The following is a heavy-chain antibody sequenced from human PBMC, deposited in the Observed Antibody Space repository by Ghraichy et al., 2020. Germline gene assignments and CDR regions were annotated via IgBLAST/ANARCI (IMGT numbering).Heavy chain of an antibody. J-gene: IGHJ5*02. CDR3: ARGERRITIFGVVKGYHWFDP. CDR2: MNPNSGNT. D-gene: IGHD3-3*01. V-gene: IGHV1-8*01. Sequence: ASVKVSCKASGYTFTSYDINWVRQATGQGLEWMGWMNPNSGNTGYAQKFQGRVTMTRNTSISTTYMELSSLRSEDTAVYYCARGERRITIFGVVKGYHWFDPWGQGTLVTVSS. CDR1: GYTFTSYD.